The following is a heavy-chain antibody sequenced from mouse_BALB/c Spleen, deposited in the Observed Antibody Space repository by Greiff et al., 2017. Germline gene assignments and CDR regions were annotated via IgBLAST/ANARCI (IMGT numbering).Heavy chain of an antibody. CDR3: ARTRALNWGDY. Sequence: VQLQQSGAELARPGASVKLSCKASGYTFTSYWMQWVKQRPGQGLEWIGAIYPGDGDTRYTQKFKGKATLTADKSSSTAYMQLSSLASEDSAVYYCARTRALNWGDYWGQGTTLTVSS. D-gene: IGHD4-1*01. V-gene: IGHV1-87*01. CDR2: IYPGDGDT. CDR1: GYTFTSYW. J-gene: IGHJ2*01.